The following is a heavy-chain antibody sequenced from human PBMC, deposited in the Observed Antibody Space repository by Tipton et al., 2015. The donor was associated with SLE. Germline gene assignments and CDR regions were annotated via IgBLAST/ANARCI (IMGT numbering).Heavy chain of an antibody. Sequence: PSRGLEWLGRTYFASKWTVESAVSVTGRLSIHPDTSKNQFSLKLTSATAADTAVYYCASTIYDFWTNWGQGALVTVSS. J-gene: IGHJ4*02. CDR2: TYFASKWTV. V-gene: IGHV6-1*01. D-gene: IGHD3-3*01. CDR3: ASTIYDFWTN.